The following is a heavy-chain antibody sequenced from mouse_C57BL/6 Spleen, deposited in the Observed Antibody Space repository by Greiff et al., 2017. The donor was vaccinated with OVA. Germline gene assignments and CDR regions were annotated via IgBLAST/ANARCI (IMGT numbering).Heavy chain of an antibody. CDR3: ARSSLAY. J-gene: IGHJ3*01. CDR2: ISSGSSTI. Sequence: DVQLVESGGGLVKPGGSLKLSCAASGFTFSDYGMHWVRQAPEKGLEWVAYISSGSSTIYYADTVKGRFTISRDNAKNTLFLQMTSLRSEDTAMYYCARSSLAYWGQGTLVTVSA. V-gene: IGHV5-17*01. D-gene: IGHD6-1*01. CDR1: GFTFSDYG.